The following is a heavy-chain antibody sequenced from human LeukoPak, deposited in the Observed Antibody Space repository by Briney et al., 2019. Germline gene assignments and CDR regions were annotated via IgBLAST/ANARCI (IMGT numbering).Heavy chain of an antibody. Sequence: SETLSLTCTVSGGSISSSSYSWGWIRQPPGKGLEWIGSIYYSGSTYYNPSLKSRVTISVDTSKNQFSLKLSSVTAADTAVYYCARKYYYDSSGSTGHFDYWGQGTLVTVSS. D-gene: IGHD3-22*01. V-gene: IGHV4-39*01. CDR1: GGSISSSSYS. CDR2: IYYSGST. CDR3: ARKYYYDSSGSTGHFDY. J-gene: IGHJ4*02.